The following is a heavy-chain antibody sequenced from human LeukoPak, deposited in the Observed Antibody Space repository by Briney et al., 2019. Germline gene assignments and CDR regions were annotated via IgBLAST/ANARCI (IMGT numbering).Heavy chain of an antibody. CDR3: ARARIAVAGPLNDY. D-gene: IGHD6-19*01. J-gene: IGHJ4*02. CDR1: GFTVSSNY. CDR2: IYSGGST. V-gene: IGHV3-53*05. Sequence: GGSLRLSCAASGFTVSSNYMSWVRQAPGKGLEWVSVIYSGGSTYYADSVKGRFTISRDNSKNTLYLQMNSLRAEDTAVYYCARARIAVAGPLNDYWGQGTLVTVSS.